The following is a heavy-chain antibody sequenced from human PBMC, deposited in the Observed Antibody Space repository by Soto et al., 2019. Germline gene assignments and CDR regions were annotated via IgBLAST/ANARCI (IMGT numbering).Heavy chain of an antibody. V-gene: IGHV1-18*01. D-gene: IGHD3-9*01. CDR2: ISAYNGNT. Sequence: ASVRVSCKASGYTFTSYGISWVRQAPGQGLEWMGWISAYNGNTNYAQKLQGRVTMTTDTSTSTAYMELRSLRSDDTAVYYCARLRGDIFTGNRGPLTYWGQGTLVTVS. J-gene: IGHJ4*02. CDR1: GYTFTSYG. CDR3: ARLRGDIFTGNRGPLTY.